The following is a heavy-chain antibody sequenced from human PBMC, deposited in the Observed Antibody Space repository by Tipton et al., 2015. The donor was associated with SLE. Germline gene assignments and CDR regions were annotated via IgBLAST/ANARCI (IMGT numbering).Heavy chain of an antibody. CDR3: ARDEDGVNTFDI. CDR1: GDYISSGSY. D-gene: IGHD2-8*01. Sequence: TLSLTCTVSGDYISSGSYWGWVRQPPGQGLEWIGSVCSSGNTHSNPSLRSRITISVDTSKNQFSLRLSSVTAADTAVYYCARDEDGVNTFDIWGQGTMVTVSS. J-gene: IGHJ3*02. V-gene: IGHV4-38-2*02. CDR2: VCSSGNT.